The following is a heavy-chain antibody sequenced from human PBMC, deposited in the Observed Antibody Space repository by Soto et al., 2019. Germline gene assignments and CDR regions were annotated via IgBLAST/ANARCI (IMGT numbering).Heavy chain of an antibody. V-gene: IGHV4-59*01. CDR1: GCSISSYD. Sequence: SETLSLRCSFSGCSISSYDWRWSRHPPGRGLEWIGYIYYTCGSPQNSSLKSRGTISVDTSNNQCSVKLSYVNAAATAVYYCARGTKWELLDAFDIWGQGTMVTVSS. CDR2: IYYTCGS. D-gene: IGHD1-26*01. J-gene: IGHJ3*02. CDR3: ARGTKWELLDAFDI.